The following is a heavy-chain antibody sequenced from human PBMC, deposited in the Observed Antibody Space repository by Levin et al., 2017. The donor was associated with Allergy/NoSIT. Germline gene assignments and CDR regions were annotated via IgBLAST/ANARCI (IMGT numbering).Heavy chain of an antibody. D-gene: IGHD3-16*01. CDR1: GFTFSDYY. CDR3: ARAHSYVYTLWFDP. Sequence: GGSLRLSCAASGFTFSDYYMTWIRQAPGKGLECISYISGSGATIYLADSVKGRFTISRFNSKNSLYLQMNSLRAEDTAVYYCARAHSYVYTLWFDPWGQGILVTVSS. J-gene: IGHJ5*02. V-gene: IGHV3-11*01. CDR2: ISGSGATI.